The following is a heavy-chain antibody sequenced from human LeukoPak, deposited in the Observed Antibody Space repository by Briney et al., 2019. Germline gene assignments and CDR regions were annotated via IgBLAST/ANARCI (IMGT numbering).Heavy chain of an antibody. V-gene: IGHV3-11*05. CDR1: RFTLSDYY. D-gene: IGHD2-21*01. Sequence: PGGSLRLSRAASRFTLSDYYMSSIREAPGTGLEWGSYISSISSYTNYAASVPGRVTISRDNAMNSLYLQMKSLGAEDTAVYYCARDLGDRGAFDIWGQGTMVTVSS. J-gene: IGHJ3*02. CDR3: ARDLGDRGAFDI. CDR2: ISSISSYT.